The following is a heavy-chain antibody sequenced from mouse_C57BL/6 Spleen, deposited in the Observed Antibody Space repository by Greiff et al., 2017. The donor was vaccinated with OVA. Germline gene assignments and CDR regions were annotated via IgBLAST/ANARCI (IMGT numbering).Heavy chain of an antibody. Sequence: VQLQQSGAELVKPGASVKISCKASGCAFSSYWMNWVKQRPGQGLEWIGQIYPGDGDTNYNEKFKGKATLTADNSSSTAYMQLSSLTSEASAVYFVARGDIGSSHWCFDVWGTGTPGTVSS. CDR3: ARGDIGSSHWCFDV. CDR1: GCAFSSYW. CDR2: IYPGDGDT. J-gene: IGHJ1*03. V-gene: IGHV1-80*01. D-gene: IGHD1-1*01.